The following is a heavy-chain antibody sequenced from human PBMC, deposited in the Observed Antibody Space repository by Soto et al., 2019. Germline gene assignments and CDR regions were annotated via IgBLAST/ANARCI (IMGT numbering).Heavy chain of an antibody. D-gene: IGHD2-8*01. Sequence: QVQLVQSGAEVKKPGASVKVSCKASGYTFTSYGISWVRQAPGQGLEWMGWISTYIGNTHYAQKFQGRVTMTTDTSTTTAYLELRSLRSDDTAVYYCASDDVGYCSNGVCYTQPLDYWGQGALVTVSS. CDR2: ISTYIGNT. CDR3: ASDDVGYCSNGVCYTQPLDY. CDR1: GYTFTSYG. V-gene: IGHV1-18*01. J-gene: IGHJ4*02.